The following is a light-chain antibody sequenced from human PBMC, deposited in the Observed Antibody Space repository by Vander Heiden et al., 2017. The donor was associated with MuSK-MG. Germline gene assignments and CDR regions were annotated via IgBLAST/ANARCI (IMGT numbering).Light chain of an antibody. CDR3: RQYYSYPYT. CDR2: AAS. Sequence: DIQMTQSPSSLSASVGDRVTITCRASQGIRNYLGWYQQKPGKAPKRLIYAASSLQSGVPSRFSGSGSGTEFTLTISSLQPEDFATYYCRQYYSYPYTFGQGTKLEIK. CDR1: QGIRNY. J-gene: IGKJ2*01. V-gene: IGKV1-17*01.